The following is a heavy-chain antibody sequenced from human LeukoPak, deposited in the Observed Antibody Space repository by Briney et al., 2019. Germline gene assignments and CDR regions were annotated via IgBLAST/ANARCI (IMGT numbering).Heavy chain of an antibody. CDR2: ISSSSSYI. V-gene: IGHV3-21*01. D-gene: IGHD3-10*01. CDR3: ARDSYYGSGSYYNVGNWFDP. J-gene: IGHJ5*02. Sequence: PGGSLRLSCAASGFTFSSYSMNWVRQAPGKGLEWVSSISSSSSYIYYADSVKGRFTISRDNAKNSLYLQMNSLRAEDTAVYYCARDSYYGSGSYYNVGNWFDPWGQGTLVTVSS. CDR1: GFTFSSYS.